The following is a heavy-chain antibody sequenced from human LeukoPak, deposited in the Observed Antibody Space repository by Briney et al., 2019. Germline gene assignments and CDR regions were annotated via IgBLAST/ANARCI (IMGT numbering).Heavy chain of an antibody. CDR2: ISSSSAYI. Sequence: GGSLRLSCEASEFTFNYYTMNWVRQAPGKGLEWVSSISSSSAYIYYADSVKGRFTISRDNAKNSLYLQMNSLRAEDTAVYYCARGYSGSPGLFDYWGQGTLVTVSS. V-gene: IGHV3-21*01. D-gene: IGHD6-6*01. CDR1: EFTFNYYT. J-gene: IGHJ4*02. CDR3: ARGYSGSPGLFDY.